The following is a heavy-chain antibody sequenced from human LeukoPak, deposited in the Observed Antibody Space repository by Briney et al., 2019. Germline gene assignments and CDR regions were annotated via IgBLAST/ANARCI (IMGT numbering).Heavy chain of an antibody. Sequence: SETLSLTCAVSGGSISTYYWNWIRRPPGRGLEWIGYIYYTGRISYNPSLKSRVTISLDTSKSQFSLRLTSVTAADTAVYYCASHGSSGHDPLTWGQGTLVTVSS. CDR3: ASHGSSGHDPLT. J-gene: IGHJ4*02. V-gene: IGHV4-59*08. CDR1: GGSISTYY. D-gene: IGHD5-12*01. CDR2: IYYTGRI.